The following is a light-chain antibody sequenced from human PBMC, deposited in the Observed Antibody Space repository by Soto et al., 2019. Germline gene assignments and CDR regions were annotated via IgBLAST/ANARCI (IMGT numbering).Light chain of an antibody. CDR1: QSLLQSDGKTY. V-gene: IGKV2D-29*01. CDR2: EAS. J-gene: IGKJ2*01. CDR3: MQCAQLPRT. Sequence: IALTQTPLSHSVTPGQPASISCKSTQSLLQSDGKTYLYWFFPRPGHPQQILIYEASKRFSGVADRFSGGGSRTEFTLKISRVEPEDVGVYYCMQCAQLPRTFGPGTKLEIK.